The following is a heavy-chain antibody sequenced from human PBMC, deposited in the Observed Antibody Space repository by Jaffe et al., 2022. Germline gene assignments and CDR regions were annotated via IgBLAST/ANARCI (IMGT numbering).Heavy chain of an antibody. D-gene: IGHD5-12*01. J-gene: IGHJ4*02. Sequence: QVQLVQSGAEVKKPGASVKVSCKASGYTFTGYYMHWVRQAPGQGLEWMGRINPNSGGTNYAQKFQGRVTMTRDTSISTAYMELSRLRSDDTAVYYCARGTQISYAYSGYEVWDYWGQGTLVTVSS. CDR3: ARGTQISYAYSGYEVWDY. CDR2: INPNSGGT. V-gene: IGHV1-2*06. CDR1: GYTFTGYY.